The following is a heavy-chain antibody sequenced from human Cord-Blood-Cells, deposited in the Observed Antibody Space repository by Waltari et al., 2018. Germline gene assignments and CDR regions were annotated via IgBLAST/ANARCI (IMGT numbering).Heavy chain of an antibody. Sequence: QVQLVQSGAEVKKPGASVKVSCKASGYTFTSYAMHWVRQAPGQRLEWMGWINAGNGNTKYSQKFQGRVTITRDTSASTAYMVLSSLRSEDTAVYYCARDPTGPYSSSSYYYYGMDVWGQGTTVTVSS. CDR3: ARDPTGPYSSSSYYYYGMDV. CDR1: GYTFTSYA. V-gene: IGHV1-3*01. D-gene: IGHD6-6*01. J-gene: IGHJ6*02. CDR2: INAGNGNT.